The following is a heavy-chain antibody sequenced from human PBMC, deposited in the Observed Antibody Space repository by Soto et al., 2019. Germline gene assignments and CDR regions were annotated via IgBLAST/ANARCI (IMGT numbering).Heavy chain of an antibody. Sequence: TSETLSLTCSVSGGSISSYYWSWIRQPPGKGLEWIGYIYYSGSTNYNPSLKSRVTISADRSKNQFSLKLTSVTAADTAVYYCARAHYGDYGYGMDVWGQGTTVTVSS. CDR1: GGSISSYY. V-gene: IGHV4-59*12. CDR3: ARAHYGDYGYGMDV. D-gene: IGHD4-17*01. CDR2: IYYSGST. J-gene: IGHJ6*02.